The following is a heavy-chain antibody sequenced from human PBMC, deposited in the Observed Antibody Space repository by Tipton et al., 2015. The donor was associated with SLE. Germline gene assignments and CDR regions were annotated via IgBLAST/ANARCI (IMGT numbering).Heavy chain of an antibody. V-gene: IGHV4-61*08. J-gene: IGHJ4*02. CDR3: ARGPMGILDY. CDR1: GGSISSGGYY. Sequence: TLSLTCTVSGGSISSGGYYWGWIRQHPGKGLEWIGYIYYSGSTNYNPPLKSRVTISVDTSKNQFSLKLSSVTAADTAVYYCARGPMGILDYWGQGTLVTVSS. CDR2: IYYSGST. D-gene: IGHD7-27*01.